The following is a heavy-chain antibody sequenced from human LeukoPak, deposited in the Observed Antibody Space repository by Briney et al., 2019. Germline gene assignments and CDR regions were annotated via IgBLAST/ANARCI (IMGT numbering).Heavy chain of an antibody. V-gene: IGHV3-53*01. D-gene: IGHD3-22*01. J-gene: IGHJ4*02. CDR3: ARRGLYYDSSAYSHYSFDY. CDR1: GLTVSSNY. Sequence: GGSLRLSCAASGLTVSSNYMTWVRQAPGKDLEWVSAIYNGGSIYYADSVKGRFTISTDNSKNTLYLQMNSLRAEDTVMYYCARRGLYYDSSAYSHYSFDYWGQGTLVTVSS. CDR2: IYNGGSI.